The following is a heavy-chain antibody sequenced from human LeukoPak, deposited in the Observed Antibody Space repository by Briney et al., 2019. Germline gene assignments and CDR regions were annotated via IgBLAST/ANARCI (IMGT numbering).Heavy chain of an antibody. V-gene: IGHV4-59*11. CDR2: IYYSGST. CDR1: GGSISSHY. Sequence: SETLSLTCTVSGGSISSHYWSWIRQPPGKGLEWIGYIYYSGSTNYNPSLKSRVTISVDTSKNQFSLKLSSVTAADTAVYYCAREEKYQLLGFDYWAREPWSPSPQ. CDR3: AREEKYQLLGFDY. J-gene: IGHJ4*02. D-gene: IGHD2-2*01.